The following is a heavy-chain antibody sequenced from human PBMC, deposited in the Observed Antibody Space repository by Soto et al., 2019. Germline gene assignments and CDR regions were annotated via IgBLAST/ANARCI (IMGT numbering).Heavy chain of an antibody. Sequence: QITLKESGPTLVKPTQTLTLTCTFSGFSLSSSGVGVGWIRQPPGKALEWLTFIYWDDDKRYSPSLKSRLTITTDTSKNQAVHTLTTMDPVDTATYYCARLVVAGITYYVDSWGQGTLLTVSS. CDR3: ARLVVAGITYYVDS. D-gene: IGHD2-15*01. CDR1: GFSLSSSGVG. J-gene: IGHJ4*02. CDR2: IYWDDDK. V-gene: IGHV2-5*02.